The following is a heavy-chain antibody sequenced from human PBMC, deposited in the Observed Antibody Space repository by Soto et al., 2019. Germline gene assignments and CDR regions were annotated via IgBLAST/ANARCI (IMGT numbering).Heavy chain of an antibody. V-gene: IGHV3-74*01. D-gene: IGHD2-15*01. CDR2: INSDGSST. J-gene: IGHJ4*02. CDR3: GRTSPVVAAATPEDY. CDR1: GFTFSSYW. Sequence: EVQLVESGGGLVQPGGSLRLSCAASGFTFSSYWMHWVRQAPGKGLVWVSPINSDGSSTSYADSVKGRFTISRGHAKNTLYLQMDSLRTEDTGVFLRGRTSPVVAAATPEDYWGQGTLVTVSS.